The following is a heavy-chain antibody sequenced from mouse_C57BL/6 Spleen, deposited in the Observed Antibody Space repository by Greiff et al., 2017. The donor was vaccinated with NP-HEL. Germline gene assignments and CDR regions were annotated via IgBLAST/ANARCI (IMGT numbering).Heavy chain of an antibody. J-gene: IGHJ4*01. CDR2: IRNKANGYTT. Sequence: EVKVVESGGGLVQPGGSLSLSCAASGFTFTDYYMSWVRQPPGTALEWLGFIRNKANGYTTEYSASVKGRFTISRDNSQSILYLQMNALRAEDSATYYCASHNYYGSSYDAMDYWGQGTSVTVSS. CDR1: GFTFTDYY. CDR3: ASHNYYGSSYDAMDY. V-gene: IGHV7-3*01. D-gene: IGHD1-1*01.